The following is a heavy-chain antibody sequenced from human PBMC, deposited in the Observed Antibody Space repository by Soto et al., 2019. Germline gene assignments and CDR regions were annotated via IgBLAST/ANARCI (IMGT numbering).Heavy chain of an antibody. CDR3: ARQAGIAARLDYYYGMDV. CDR2: IYPGDSDT. J-gene: IGHJ6*02. D-gene: IGHD6-6*01. Sequence: PGESLKISCKGCGCSFTSYWIGWVRQMPGKGLEWMGIIYPGDSDTRYSPSFQGQVTISADKSISTAYLQWSSLKASDTAMYYCARQAGIAARLDYYYGMDVWGQGTTVTVSS. CDR1: GCSFTSYW. V-gene: IGHV5-51*01.